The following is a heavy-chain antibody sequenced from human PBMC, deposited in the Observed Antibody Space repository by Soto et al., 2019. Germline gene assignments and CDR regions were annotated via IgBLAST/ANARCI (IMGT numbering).Heavy chain of an antibody. D-gene: IGHD2-8*01. CDR2: IYWDDDK. V-gene: IGHV2-5*02. CDR1: GFSLSTRGVG. Sequence: SGPTLVNPTQTLTLTCTFSGFSLSTRGVGVGWIRQPPGKALEWLARIYWDDDKHYSPSPKTRLTITKDTSKNQVVLTMTNMDPVDTATYYCAHRVCTNGMCWATFDIWGQGTMVTVSS. J-gene: IGHJ3*02. CDR3: AHRVCTNGMCWATFDI.